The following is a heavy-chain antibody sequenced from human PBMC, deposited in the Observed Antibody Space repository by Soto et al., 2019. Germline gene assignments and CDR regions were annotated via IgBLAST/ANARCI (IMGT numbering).Heavy chain of an antibody. D-gene: IGHD4-17*01. CDR2: ISAYNGNT. CDR1: GYTFTSYG. Sequence: QVQLVQSGAEVKKPGASVKVSCKASGYTFTSYGIIWVRQAPGQGLEWMGWISAYNGNTNYAQKLQGRVTMTTDTSTSTAYMELRILRSDDTAVYYCARDSPRLRSPDYYYYGMDVWGQGTTVTVSS. J-gene: IGHJ6*02. CDR3: ARDSPRLRSPDYYYYGMDV. V-gene: IGHV1-18*01.